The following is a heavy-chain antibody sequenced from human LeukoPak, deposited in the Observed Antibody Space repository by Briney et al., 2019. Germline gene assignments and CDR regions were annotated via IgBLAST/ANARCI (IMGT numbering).Heavy chain of an antibody. V-gene: IGHV4-34*01. J-gene: IGHJ3*02. CDR3: ARGYRAFDI. CDR2: INHSGST. D-gene: IGHD1-14*01. Sequence: KPSETLSLTCAVYGGSFSGYYWSWIRQPLGKGLEWIGEINHSGSTNYNPSLKSRVTISVDTSKNQFSLKLSSVTAADTAVYYCARGYRAFDIWGQGTMVTVSS. CDR1: GGSFSGYY.